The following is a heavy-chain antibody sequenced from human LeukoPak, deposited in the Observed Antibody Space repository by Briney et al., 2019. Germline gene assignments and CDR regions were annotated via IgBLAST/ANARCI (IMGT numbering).Heavy chain of an antibody. CDR1: GYSFTSYW. D-gene: IGHD3-22*01. CDR2: IYPGDSDT. J-gene: IGHJ5*02. V-gene: IGHV5-51*01. CDR3: ARVESPDSYYDSSGA. Sequence: GESLKISCKGSGYSFTSYWIGWVRQVPGKGLEGMGIIYPGDSDTRYSPSFQGQVTISADKSISTAYLQWSSLKASDTAMYYCARVESPDSYYDSSGAWGQGTLVTVSS.